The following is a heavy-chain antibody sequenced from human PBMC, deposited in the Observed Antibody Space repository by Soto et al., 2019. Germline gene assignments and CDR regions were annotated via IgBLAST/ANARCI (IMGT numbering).Heavy chain of an antibody. CDR3: ASAWVDYYGSGSFRGFDI. J-gene: IGHJ3*02. Sequence: QVQLVQSGAEVKKPGSSVKVSCKASGGTFSSYAISWVRQAPGQGLEWMGGIIPIFGTANYAQKFQGRVTITADESTSTAYMELSSLRSEDTAVYYCASAWVDYYGSGSFRGFDIWGQGTMVTVSS. CDR2: IIPIFGTA. V-gene: IGHV1-69*01. CDR1: GGTFSSYA. D-gene: IGHD3-10*01.